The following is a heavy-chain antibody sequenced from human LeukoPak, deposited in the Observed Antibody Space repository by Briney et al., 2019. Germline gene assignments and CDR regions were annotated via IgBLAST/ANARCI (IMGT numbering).Heavy chain of an antibody. CDR3: ARVCSSTSCYAPYYYYGMDV. CDR2: IKQDGSEK. CDR1: GFTFSSYW. Sequence: GALRPSCAASGFTFSSYWMSWVRPAPGKGRGWVANIKQDGSEKYYVDSVKGRFTISRDNAKNSLYLQMNSLRAEDTAVYYCARVCSSTSCYAPYYYYGMDVWGQGTTVTVSS. J-gene: IGHJ6*02. D-gene: IGHD2-2*01. V-gene: IGHV3-7*01.